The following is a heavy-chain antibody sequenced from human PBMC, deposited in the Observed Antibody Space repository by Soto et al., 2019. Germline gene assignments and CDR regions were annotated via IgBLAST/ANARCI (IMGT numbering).Heavy chain of an antibody. CDR2: IIPISGTA. CDR3: ARSQGSSTSLDIYYLYYYGMYG. Sequence: QVQLVQSGAEVKKPGSSVKVSCKASGGTFSSYAISWVRQAPGQGLEWMGGIIPISGTANYAQKFQGRVTITADDSTSTAYMELSSLRSEDTAVYYCARSQGSSTSLDIYYLYYYGMYGWGQGTTVTVSS. D-gene: IGHD2-2*01. V-gene: IGHV1-69*01. J-gene: IGHJ6*02. CDR1: GGTFSSYA.